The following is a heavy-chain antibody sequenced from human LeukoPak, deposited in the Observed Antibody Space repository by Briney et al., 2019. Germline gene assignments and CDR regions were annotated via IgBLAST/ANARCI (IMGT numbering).Heavy chain of an antibody. V-gene: IGHV4-30-2*01. CDR3: ARGVVVPAAIIAVGYFQH. CDR1: GGSISSGGYS. Sequence: ASQTLSLTCAVSGGSISSGGYSWSWIRQPPGKGLEWIGYIYHNGSTYYNPSLKSRVTISVDRSKNQFSLKLSSVTAADTAVYYCARGVVVPAAIIAVGYFQHWGQGTLVTVSS. J-gene: IGHJ1*01. CDR2: IYHNGST. D-gene: IGHD2-2*02.